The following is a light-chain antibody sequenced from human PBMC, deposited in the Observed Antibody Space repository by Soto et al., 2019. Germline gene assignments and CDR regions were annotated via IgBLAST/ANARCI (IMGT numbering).Light chain of an antibody. CDR1: QSISSW. J-gene: IGKJ1*01. CDR2: DAS. V-gene: IGKV1-5*01. Sequence: DIQMTQSPSTLSASVGDRVTITCRASQSISSWLAWYQQKPGKAPKLLIYDASSLESGVPSRFSGSGSGTEFTLTISSLQPDDVATYYCQQYNAYSTFGQGSKVVIK. CDR3: QQYNAYST.